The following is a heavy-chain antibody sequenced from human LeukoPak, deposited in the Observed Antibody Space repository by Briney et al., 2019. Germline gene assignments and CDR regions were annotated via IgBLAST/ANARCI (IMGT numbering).Heavy chain of an antibody. CDR1: GGSFSGYY. V-gene: IGHV4-34*01. CDR3: ARVRARDDYLWGSYRPRYYYYGMDV. CDR2: INHSGST. Sequence: SETLSLTCAVYGGSFSGYYWSWIRQPPGKGLEWIGEINHSGSTNYNPSLKSRVTISVGTSKNQFSLKLSSVTAADTAVYYCARVRARDDYLWGSYRPRYYYYGMDVWGQGTTVTVSS. D-gene: IGHD3-16*02. J-gene: IGHJ6*02.